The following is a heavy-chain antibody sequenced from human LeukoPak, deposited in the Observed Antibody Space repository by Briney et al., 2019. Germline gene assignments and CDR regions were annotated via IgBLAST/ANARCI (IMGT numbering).Heavy chain of an antibody. V-gene: IGHV4-34*01. CDR3: ARYSGYSYGFFDY. J-gene: IGHJ4*02. CDR1: GGSFSGYY. CDR2: INHRGST. D-gene: IGHD5-18*01. Sequence: SETLSLTCAVYGGSFSGYYWSWIRQPPGKGLEWIGEINHRGSTNYNPSLKSRVTISVDTSKNQFSLKLSSVTAADTAVYYCARYSGYSYGFFDYWGQGTLVTVSS.